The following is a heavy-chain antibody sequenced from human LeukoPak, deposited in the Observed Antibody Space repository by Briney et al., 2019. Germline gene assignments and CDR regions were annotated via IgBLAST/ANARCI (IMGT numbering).Heavy chain of an antibody. D-gene: IGHD1-26*01. J-gene: IGHJ4*02. CDR1: GGSISSGGYY. CDR2: IYYSGST. Sequence: SETLSLTCTVSGGSISSGGYYWSWIRQHPGKGLEWIGYIYYSGSTYYNPSLKSRVTISVDTSKNQFSLKLSSVTAADTAVYFCADIPSSTGSYYLRGYWGQGTLVTVSS. CDR3: ADIPSSTGSYYLRGY. V-gene: IGHV4-31*03.